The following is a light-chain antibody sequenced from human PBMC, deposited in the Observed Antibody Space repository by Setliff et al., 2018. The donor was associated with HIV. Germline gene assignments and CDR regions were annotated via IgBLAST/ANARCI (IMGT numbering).Light chain of an antibody. CDR1: SSDVGGYNY. V-gene: IGLV2-14*03. CDR2: DVS. Sequence: QSALTQPAPVSGSPGQAITISCTGTSSDVGGYNYVSWYQQHPGKAPKLMIYDVSIRPSGVSNRFSGSKSGNTASLTISGLRTEDEADYYCNSYTGSNNYVVFGGGTKVTVL. CDR3: NSYTGSNNYVV. J-gene: IGLJ2*01.